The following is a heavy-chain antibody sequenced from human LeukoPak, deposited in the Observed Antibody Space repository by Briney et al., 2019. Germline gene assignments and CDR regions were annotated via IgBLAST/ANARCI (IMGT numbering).Heavy chain of an antibody. V-gene: IGHV4-59*01. J-gene: IGHJ6*02. CDR3: ARAHFLGMDV. CDR1: GGSISSFY. CDR2: IYYTGTT. Sequence: SETLSLTCTVSGGSISSFYWSWVRQPPGKGLEWIGYIYYTGTTNYNPSLKSRLTISVDTSKNQFSLKLSSVTAADTAVYYCARAHFLGMDVWGQGTTVTVSS.